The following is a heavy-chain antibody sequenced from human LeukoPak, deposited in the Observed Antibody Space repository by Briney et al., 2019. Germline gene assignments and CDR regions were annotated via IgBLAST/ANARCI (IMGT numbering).Heavy chain of an antibody. D-gene: IGHD1-20*01. Sequence: GASVKVSCKASGGTFSSYAISWVRQAPGQGLEWMGWMNPNSGNTGYAQKFQGRVTITRNTSISTAYMELSRLRSDDTAVYYCARYYRMRITGIDYWGQGTLVTVSS. CDR3: ARYYRMRITGIDY. CDR2: MNPNSGNT. J-gene: IGHJ4*02. CDR1: GGTFSSYA. V-gene: IGHV1-8*03.